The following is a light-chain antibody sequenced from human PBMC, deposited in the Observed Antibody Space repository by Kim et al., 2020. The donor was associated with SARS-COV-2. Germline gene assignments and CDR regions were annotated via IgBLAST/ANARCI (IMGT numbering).Light chain of an antibody. CDR2: AAS. Sequence: AYLGERVTITGRASQGIRNELGWYQQKPGTAPTLLIYAASSLQSGVPSRFSGSGSGTYFTLTINSLQPEDFATYYCLQDYNYPRTFGGGTKVDIK. CDR3: LQDYNYPRT. CDR1: QGIRNE. J-gene: IGKJ4*01. V-gene: IGKV1-6*01.